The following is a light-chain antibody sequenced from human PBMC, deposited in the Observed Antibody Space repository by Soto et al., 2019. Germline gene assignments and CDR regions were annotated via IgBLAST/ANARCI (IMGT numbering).Light chain of an antibody. CDR1: STNNGSNT. CDR2: SNN. CDR3: AAWDDSLNGGV. V-gene: IGLV1-44*01. Sequence: QSVLTQPPSASGTPGQRVTISCSGSSTNNGSNTVNWYQQLPGTAPKLLIYSNNQRPSGVPDRFSGSKSGTSASLAISGLQSEDDADYYCAAWDDSLNGGVFGGGTKLTVL. J-gene: IGLJ3*02.